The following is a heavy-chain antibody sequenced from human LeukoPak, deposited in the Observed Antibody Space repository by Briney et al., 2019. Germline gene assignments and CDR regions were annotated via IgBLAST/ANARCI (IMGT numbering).Heavy chain of an antibody. V-gene: IGHV3-74*01. D-gene: IGHD3-16*01. Sequence: PGGSLRLSCAASGFTSSSYWMHWVRQVPGKGLVWVSRISGDGTARNYADSVKGRFTISRDDAKNTVDLQMNSLRDEDTAVYYCAAGAFGGFDYWGQGTLVTVSS. CDR1: GFTSSSYW. CDR3: AAGAFGGFDY. J-gene: IGHJ4*02. CDR2: ISGDGTAR.